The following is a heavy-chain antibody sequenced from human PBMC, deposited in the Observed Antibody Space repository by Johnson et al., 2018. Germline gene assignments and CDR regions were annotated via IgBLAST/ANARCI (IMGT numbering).Heavy chain of an antibody. Sequence: QVQLVQSGGGVVQPGRSLKLSCAASDFTFSNYAIHWVRQAPGKGLEWVALISSDGSTKYYADSVKGRFTISRDNSKNTRYLQMNSLRAEDTAEYYCARVGYGDYEGYMDVWGKGTTVTVSS. J-gene: IGHJ6*03. CDR1: DFTFSNYA. D-gene: IGHD4-17*01. CDR2: ISSDGSTK. CDR3: ARVGYGDYEGYMDV. V-gene: IGHV3-30*03.